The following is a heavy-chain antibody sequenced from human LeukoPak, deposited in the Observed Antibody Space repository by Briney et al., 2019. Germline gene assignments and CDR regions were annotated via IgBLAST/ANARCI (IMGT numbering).Heavy chain of an antibody. CDR3: ARRPITVAPYFFDS. V-gene: IGHV4-39*01. D-gene: IGHD1-20*01. Sequence: PSVTLSLTCTVSGASISTSAYSWGWIRQPPGKGLEWIGLYYIESPYYNPSLKGRLTLNVDASKSQLSLTLTSVTAAATAVYYCARRPITVAPYFFDSWGQGLLVTVSS. CDR1: GASISTSAYS. J-gene: IGHJ4*02. CDR2: LYYIESP.